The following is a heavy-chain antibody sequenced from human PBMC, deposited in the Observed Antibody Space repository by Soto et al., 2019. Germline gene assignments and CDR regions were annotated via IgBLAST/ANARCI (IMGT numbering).Heavy chain of an antibody. D-gene: IGHD3-10*01. V-gene: IGHV4-34*01. CDR1: GSCSKLYY. CDR2: VNHSGEA. J-gene: IGHJ5*02. Sequence: PWGTPSLTCGVCGSCSKLYYWIGVRKPPGKGLEWIGEVNHSGEATYNPSLQSRVTISLDTSNNHFSLKMTSLTAADTALYFCTRAERFPRYWFDPWGHGHQVTV. CDR3: TRAERFPRYWFDP.